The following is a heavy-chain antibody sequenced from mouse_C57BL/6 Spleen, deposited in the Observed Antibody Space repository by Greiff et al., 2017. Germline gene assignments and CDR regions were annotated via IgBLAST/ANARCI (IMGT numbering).Heavy chain of an antibody. D-gene: IGHD2-4*01. CDR1: GYTFTSFG. V-gene: IGHV1-81*01. J-gene: IGHJ2*01. CDR2: IYPRSGNT. Sequence: VQLQQSGAELARPGALVKLSCKASGYTFTSFGISWVKQRTGQGLEGIGEIYPRSGNTYYNEKFKGKATLTADKSSSTAYMELRSLTSEDSAVYFCAREAYYDYDGIFDYWGQGTTLTVSS. CDR3: AREAYYDYDGIFDY.